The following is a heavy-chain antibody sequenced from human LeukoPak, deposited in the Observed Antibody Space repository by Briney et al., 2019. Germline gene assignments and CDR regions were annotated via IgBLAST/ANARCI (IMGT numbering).Heavy chain of an antibody. J-gene: IGHJ4*02. CDR2: ISDDGSNK. CDR3: ARDQGGGGPTTYDY. CDR1: GFTFSRSW. V-gene: IGHV3-74*01. Sequence: GGSLRLSCAASGFTFSRSWMHWVRQSPEKGLVWVSRISDDGSNKRYAESVRGRFTISRDNAENTLYLQMDSLRAEDTAVYYCARDQGGGGPTTYDYWGQGILVTVSS. D-gene: IGHD4-23*01.